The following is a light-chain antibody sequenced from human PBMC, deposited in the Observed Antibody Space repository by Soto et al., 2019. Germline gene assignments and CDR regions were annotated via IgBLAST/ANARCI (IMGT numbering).Light chain of an antibody. Sequence: EIVLTQSPGTLSLSPGERATLSCRASQSVSTSYLAWYQQKPGQAPRLLIYGGSSRATDIPNRFSGSGSWEDSSRTISRLELEDFAVYYCQRYGSVPLTFGGGTKVEIK. V-gene: IGKV3-20*01. CDR1: QSVSTSY. J-gene: IGKJ4*01. CDR3: QRYGSVPLT. CDR2: GGS.